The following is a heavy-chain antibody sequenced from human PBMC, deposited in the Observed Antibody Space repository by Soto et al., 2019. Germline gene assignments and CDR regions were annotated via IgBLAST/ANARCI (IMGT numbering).Heavy chain of an antibody. J-gene: IGHJ4*01. CDR1: GGHSTGMTYS. D-gene: IGHD6-19*01. Sequence: PSETLPLSCAVAGGHSTGMTYSWVWIRQPPGKTLEWIGTIYYHGNTYSNPSLKSRVTISVDTSNNQLSLKLRSVTAADTAVYYCARHDGFSSGWIFDYWGHGPLVTVSS. CDR2: IYYHGNT. CDR3: ARHDGFSSGWIFDY. V-gene: IGHV4-39*01.